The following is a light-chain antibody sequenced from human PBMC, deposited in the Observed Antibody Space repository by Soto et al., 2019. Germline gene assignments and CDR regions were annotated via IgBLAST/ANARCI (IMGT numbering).Light chain of an antibody. CDR2: GAS. V-gene: IGKV3-20*01. J-gene: IGKJ1*01. CDR3: QQYGTSPGT. CDR1: QSVSGTY. Sequence: EVVLTQSPGTLSLSPGERATLSCRASQSVSGTYLAWYQQKPGQAPSLLMYGASNRASGIPDRFSGSGSGTDFTLTISRPEPEDFAVYYCQQYGTSPGTFGQGTKVEIK.